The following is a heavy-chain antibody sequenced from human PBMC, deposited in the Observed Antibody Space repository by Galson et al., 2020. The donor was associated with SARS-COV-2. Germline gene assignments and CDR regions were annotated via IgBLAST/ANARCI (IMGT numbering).Heavy chain of an antibody. CDR1: GFTFSSYG. CDR2: IWYDGSNK. Sequence: QLGESLKISCAASGFTFSSYGMHWVRQAPGKGLEWVAVIWYDGSNKYYADSVKGRFTISRDNSKNTLYLQMNSLRAEDTAVYYCARENELRLGGLSLPDYGGQGTLVAVAS. J-gene: IGHJ4*02. D-gene: IGHD3-16*02. CDR3: ARENELRLGGLSLPDY. V-gene: IGHV3-33*01.